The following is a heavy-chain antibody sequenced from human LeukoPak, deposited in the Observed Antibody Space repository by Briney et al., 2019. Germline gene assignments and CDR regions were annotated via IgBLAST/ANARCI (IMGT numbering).Heavy chain of an antibody. J-gene: IGHJ4*02. Sequence: SETLSLTCTVSGGSISSYYWSWIRQPPGKGLEWIGYIYYSGSTNYNPSLKSRVTISVDTSKNQFSLKLSSVTAADTAVYYCASGYCDILTGPMDFDYWGQGTLVTVSS. CDR1: GGSISSYY. D-gene: IGHD3-9*01. CDR2: IYYSGST. CDR3: ASGYCDILTGPMDFDY. V-gene: IGHV4-59*01.